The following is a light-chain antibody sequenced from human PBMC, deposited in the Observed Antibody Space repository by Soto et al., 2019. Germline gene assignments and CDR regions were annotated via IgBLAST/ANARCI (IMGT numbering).Light chain of an antibody. V-gene: IGKV3-20*01. CDR1: QSVSSYY. CDR3: QQCGSSPWT. J-gene: IGKJ1*01. CDR2: AAS. Sequence: ENVVTQSPGTLSVSPGERATLSCRASQSVSSYYLAWYQQKPGQAPKLLIYAASSRATGIPDRFSGGGSGTDFTLTISRLEPEDFAVYYCQQCGSSPWTFGQGTMVDIK.